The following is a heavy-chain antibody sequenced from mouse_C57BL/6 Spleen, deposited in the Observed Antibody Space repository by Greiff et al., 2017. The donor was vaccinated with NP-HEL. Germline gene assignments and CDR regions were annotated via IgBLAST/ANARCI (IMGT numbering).Heavy chain of an antibody. Sequence: VQLQQSGPELVKPGASVKIPCKASGYTFTDYNMDWVKQSHGKSLEWIGDINPNNGGTIYNQKFKGKATLTVDKSSSTAYMELRSLTSEDTADYYCARRDSDYAAYAMDYWGQGTSVTVSS. CDR3: ARRDSDYAAYAMDY. V-gene: IGHV1-18*01. CDR2: INPNNGGT. J-gene: IGHJ4*01. CDR1: GYTFTDYN. D-gene: IGHD3-2*02.